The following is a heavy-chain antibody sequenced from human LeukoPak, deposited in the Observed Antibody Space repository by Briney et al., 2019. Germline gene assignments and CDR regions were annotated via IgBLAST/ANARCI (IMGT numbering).Heavy chain of an antibody. CDR3: ARATKAYSYGWSYYFDY. CDR1: GGSISSYY. V-gene: IGHV4-59*01. D-gene: IGHD5-18*01. J-gene: IGHJ4*02. CDR2: IYYSGST. Sequence: PSETLSLTCTVSGGSISSYYWSWIRQTPGKGLEWIGYIYYSGSTNYNPSLKSRVTISVDTSKNQFSLKLSSVTAADTAVYYCARATKAYSYGWSYYFDYWGQGTLVTVSS.